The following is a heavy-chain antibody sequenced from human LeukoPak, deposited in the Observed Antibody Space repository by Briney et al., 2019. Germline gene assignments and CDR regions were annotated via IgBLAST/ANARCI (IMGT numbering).Heavy chain of an antibody. CDR1: GFTFSSYG. CDR3: ARDSGVVVAATTNFDY. CDR2: IWFDGSNK. D-gene: IGHD2-15*01. J-gene: IGHJ4*02. Sequence: GRSLRLSCAASGFTFSSYGMHCVCHAPGKGLEWVAVIWFDGSNKYNADSVKGQFPFHRDNSKNTLYLQMNSLRAEDTAVYYCARDSGVVVAATTNFDYWGQGTLVTVSS. V-gene: IGHV3-33*08.